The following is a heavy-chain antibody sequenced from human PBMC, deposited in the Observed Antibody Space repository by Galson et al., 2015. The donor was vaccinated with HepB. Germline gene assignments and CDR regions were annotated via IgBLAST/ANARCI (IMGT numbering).Heavy chain of an antibody. V-gene: IGHV3-33*08. CDR2: IWYDGSNK. CDR3: ARDSSGYSNAFDI. Sequence: SLRLSCAASGFTFSSYGMHWVRQAPGKGLEWVAVIWYDGSNKYYADSVKGRFTISRDNSKNTLYLQMNSLRAEDAAVYYCARDSSGYSNAFDICGQGTMVTVSS. D-gene: IGHD3-22*01. J-gene: IGHJ3*02. CDR1: GFTFSSYG.